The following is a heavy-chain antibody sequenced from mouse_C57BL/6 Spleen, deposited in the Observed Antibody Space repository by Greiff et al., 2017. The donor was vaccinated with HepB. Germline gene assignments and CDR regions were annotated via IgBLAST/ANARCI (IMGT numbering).Heavy chain of an antibody. CDR1: GFTFNTYA. CDR3: VRSSFYGNYSYYAMDY. V-gene: IGHV10-3*01. J-gene: IGHJ4*01. Sequence: EVKLVESGGGLVQPKGSLKLSCAASGFTFNTYAMHWVRQAPGKGLEWVARIRSKSSNYATYYADSVKDRFTISRDDSQSMLYLQMNNLKTEDTAMYYCVRSSFYGNYSYYAMDYWGQGTSVTVSS. CDR2: IRSKSSNYAT. D-gene: IGHD2-1*01.